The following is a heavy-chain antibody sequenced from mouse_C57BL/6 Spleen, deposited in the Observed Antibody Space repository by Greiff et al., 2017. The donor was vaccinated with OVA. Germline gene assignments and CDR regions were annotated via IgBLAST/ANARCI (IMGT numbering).Heavy chain of an antibody. D-gene: IGHD1-1*01. CDR2: IYPGSGNT. CDR3: ANYYGSSYAHY. Sequence: QVQLKESGPELVKPGASVKISCKASGYSFTSYYIHWVKQRPGQGLEWIGWIYPGSGNTKYNEKFKGKATLTADTSSSTAYMQLSSLTSEDSAVYHCANYYGSSYAHYWGQGTTLTVSS. J-gene: IGHJ2*01. CDR1: GYSFTSYY. V-gene: IGHV1-66*01.